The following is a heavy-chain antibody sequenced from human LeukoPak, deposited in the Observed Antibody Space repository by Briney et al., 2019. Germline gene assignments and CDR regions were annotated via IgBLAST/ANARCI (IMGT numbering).Heavy chain of an antibody. CDR3: ARGETYYDILTGYRIMYHFDY. CDR1: GGSFSGYY. Sequence: SETLSLTCAVYGGSFSGYYWSWIRQPPGKGLEWIGEINHSGRTNYNPSLKSRVTISVDTSKNQFSLKLSSVTAADTAVYYCARGETYYDILTGYRIMYHFDYWGQGTLVTVSS. D-gene: IGHD3-9*01. CDR2: INHSGRT. J-gene: IGHJ4*02. V-gene: IGHV4-34*01.